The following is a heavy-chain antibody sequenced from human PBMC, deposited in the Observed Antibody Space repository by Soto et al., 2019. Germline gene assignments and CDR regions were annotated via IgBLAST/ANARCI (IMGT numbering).Heavy chain of an antibody. CDR1: GGSISSYY. V-gene: IGHV4-4*07. CDR3: ARRITMVRGVMVPDAFDI. CDR2: IYTSGST. D-gene: IGHD3-10*01. Sequence: QVQLQESGPGLVKPSETLSLTCTVSGGSISSYYWSWIRQPAGKGLEWIGRIYTSGSTNYNPSLKSRVTMSVDTSTNQFSLKLSSVTAADTAVYSCARRITMVRGVMVPDAFDIWGQGTMVTVSS. J-gene: IGHJ3*02.